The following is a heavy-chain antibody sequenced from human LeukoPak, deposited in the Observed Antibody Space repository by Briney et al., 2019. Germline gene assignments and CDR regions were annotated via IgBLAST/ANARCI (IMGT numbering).Heavy chain of an antibody. CDR1: GYTFTSYG. CDR3: ARAPTTVVTPNYYYYYMDV. J-gene: IGHJ6*03. Sequence: GTSVKVSCKASGYTFTSYGISWVRQAPGQGLEWMGWISAYNGNTNYAQKLQGRVTMTTDTSTSTAYMELRSLRPDDTAVYYCARAPTTVVTPNYYYYYMDVWGKGTTVTVSS. D-gene: IGHD4-23*01. CDR2: ISAYNGNT. V-gene: IGHV1-18*01.